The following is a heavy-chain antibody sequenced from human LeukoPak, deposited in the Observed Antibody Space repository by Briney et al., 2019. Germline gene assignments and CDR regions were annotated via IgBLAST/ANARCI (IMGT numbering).Heavy chain of an antibody. J-gene: IGHJ4*02. Sequence: PSETLSLTCTVSGGSISGSSYYWSRIRQPPGKGLECIGYIYYSGSTYYNPSLKSRVTISVDTSKNQFSLKLSSVTAADTAVYYCARVRRDGYNSPDYWGQGTLVTVSS. V-gene: IGHV4-61*01. D-gene: IGHD5-24*01. CDR3: ARVRRDGYNSPDY. CDR1: GGSISGSSYY. CDR2: IYYSGST.